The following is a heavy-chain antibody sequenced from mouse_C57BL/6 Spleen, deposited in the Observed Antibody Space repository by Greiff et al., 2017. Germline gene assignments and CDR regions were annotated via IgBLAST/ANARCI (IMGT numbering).Heavy chain of an antibody. CDR1: GFTFSSYA. J-gene: IGHJ2*01. D-gene: IGHD4-1*01. V-gene: IGHV5-4*01. CDR3: ARDLRTGTHFDY. Sequence: EVMLVESGGGLVKPGGSLKLSCAASGFTFSSYAMSWVRQTPEKRLEWVATISDGGSYTYYPDNVKGRFTISRDNAKNNLYLQMSHLKSEDTAMYYCARDLRTGTHFDYWGQGTTLTVSS. CDR2: ISDGGSYT.